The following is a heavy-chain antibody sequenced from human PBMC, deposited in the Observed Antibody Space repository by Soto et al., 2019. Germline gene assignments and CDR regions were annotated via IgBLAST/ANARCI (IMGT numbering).Heavy chain of an antibody. V-gene: IGHV1-69*01. J-gene: IGHJ6*02. CDR1: GGIFTNNA. CDR2: VVPLFDTA. CDR3: ATGGHNDGYNFYHGMDV. D-gene: IGHD5-18*01. Sequence: QVQVVQSGAEVKKPGSSVKVSCKVSGGIFTNNAISWVRQAPGQGLEWLGGVVPLFDTAYYAPIFRGRLRISADGATTPAYMELSGLTSADTAVYFCATGGHNDGYNFYHGMDVWGQGTTVTVS.